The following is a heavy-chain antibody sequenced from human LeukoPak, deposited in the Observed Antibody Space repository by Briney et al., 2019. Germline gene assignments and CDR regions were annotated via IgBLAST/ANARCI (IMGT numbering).Heavy chain of an antibody. V-gene: IGHV4-34*01. J-gene: IGHJ4*02. D-gene: IGHD1-20*01. CDR2: INHSGST. CDR3: ARGRYTWSY. Sequence: SETLSLTCAVYGGSFSGYYWSWIRQPPGKELEWIGEINHSGSTNYNPSLKSRVTISVDTSKNQFSLKLSSVTAADTAVYYCARGRYTWSYWGQGTLVTVSS. CDR1: GGSFSGYY.